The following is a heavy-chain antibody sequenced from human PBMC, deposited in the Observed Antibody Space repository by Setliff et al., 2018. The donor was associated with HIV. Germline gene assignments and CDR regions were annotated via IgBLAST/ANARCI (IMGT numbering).Heavy chain of an antibody. D-gene: IGHD3-22*01. Sequence: EASVMVSCKASGYTFTGYYMHWVRQAPGQGLEWMGWINPNSGGTDYAQKFQGRVTMTRDTSISTAYMEVHRLRSDDTAVYYCARKGSYYDSSGYWFDPWGQGTLVTVSS. J-gene: IGHJ5*02. CDR3: ARKGSYYDSSGYWFDP. V-gene: IGHV1-2*02. CDR2: INPNSGGT. CDR1: GYTFTGYY.